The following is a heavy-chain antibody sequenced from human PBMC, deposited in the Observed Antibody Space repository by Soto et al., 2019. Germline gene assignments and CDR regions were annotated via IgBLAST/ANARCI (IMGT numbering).Heavy chain of an antibody. D-gene: IGHD2-8*01. Sequence: QVQLQESGPGLVKPSETLSLTCSVSNGSISGFYWTWIRQPPGKILEWIGYIHYSGRTDYNPSLTNQVNMQMNSFKAQDSPNLNSTTAADTVGYYCVRGGVCAGNHFDAWGRGTLVTVSS. V-gene: IGHV4-59*12. CDR2: IHYSGRT. CDR1: NGSISGFY. J-gene: IGHJ4*02. CDR3: VRGGVCAGNHFDA.